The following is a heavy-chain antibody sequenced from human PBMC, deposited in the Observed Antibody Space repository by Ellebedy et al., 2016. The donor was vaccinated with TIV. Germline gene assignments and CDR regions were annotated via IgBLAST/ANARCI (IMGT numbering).Heavy chain of an antibody. CDR2: IYYSGST. CDR1: GGSISNSRYY. V-gene: IGHV4-39*07. J-gene: IGHJ4*02. CDR3: ARSGELDS. Sequence: MPSETLSLTCTVSGGSISNSRYYWGWLRQSPGKGLEWIGSIYYSGSTYYNSSLKSRVTMSVETSKNQFSLKLSSVTAADTAVYYCARSGELDSWGQGTLVTVSS. D-gene: IGHD1-26*01.